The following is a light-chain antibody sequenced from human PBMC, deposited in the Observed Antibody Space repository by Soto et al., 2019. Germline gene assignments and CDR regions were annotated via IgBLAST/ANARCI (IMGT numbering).Light chain of an antibody. CDR1: QPISSW. V-gene: IGKV1-5*01. J-gene: IGKJ1*01. CDR2: DAS. CDR3: QQYENYWT. Sequence: DIQMTQSPSTLCADVGDRATITCRASQPISSWLAWYHQKPGKAPKLLIYDASNLESGVPSRFSGSGSGTEFTLTISSLQPEDFGIYYCQQYENYWTFGQGTKVDI.